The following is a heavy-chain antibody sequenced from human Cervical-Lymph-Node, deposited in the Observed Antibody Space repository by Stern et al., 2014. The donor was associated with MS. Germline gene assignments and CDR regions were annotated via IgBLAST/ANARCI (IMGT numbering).Heavy chain of an antibody. CDR3: ARDYGDYAFDY. CDR2: IYPVDSDT. V-gene: IGHV5-51*01. D-gene: IGHD4-17*01. CDR1: GYSFTANW. Sequence: EVQLVEPGAEVKKPGESLKISCKGFGYSFTANWIAWVRQMTGKGLEWMGIIYPVDSDTRYSPSFQGQVTISADKSISTAYLQWSSLKASDTAMYYCARDYGDYAFDYWGQGTLVTVSS. J-gene: IGHJ4*02.